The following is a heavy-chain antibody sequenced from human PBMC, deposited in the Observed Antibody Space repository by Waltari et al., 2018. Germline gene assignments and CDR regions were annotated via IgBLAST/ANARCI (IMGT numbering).Heavy chain of an antibody. D-gene: IGHD3-22*01. CDR1: GFTFSSYG. Sequence: QVQLVESGGGVVQPGRSLRLSCAASGFTFSSYGMHWVRQAPGKGLEWVAVIWYDGSNKYYADSMKGRFTISRDNSKNTLYLQMNSLRAEDTAMYYCAKASYYYDSSGYYDTWGQGTMVTVSS. CDR3: AKASYYYDSSGYYDT. J-gene: IGHJ3*01. CDR2: IWYDGSNK. V-gene: IGHV3-30*18.